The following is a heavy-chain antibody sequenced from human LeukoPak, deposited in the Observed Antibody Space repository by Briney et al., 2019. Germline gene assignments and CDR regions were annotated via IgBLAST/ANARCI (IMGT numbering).Heavy chain of an antibody. V-gene: IGHV3-64*02. CDR3: ARDKCGSGDY. Sequence: GRTLRLSCAASGFTFRNYGIHWVRQAPGKGLEYVSAISGNGGSTYYVDSVRGRFTISRDNSKDTVYLHMGSLRLEDMAVYYCARDKCGSGDYWGQGTLVTVPS. J-gene: IGHJ4*02. CDR1: GFTFRNYG. CDR2: ISGNGGST.